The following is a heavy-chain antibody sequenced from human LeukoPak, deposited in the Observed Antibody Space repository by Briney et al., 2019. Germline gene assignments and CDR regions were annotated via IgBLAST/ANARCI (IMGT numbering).Heavy chain of an antibody. V-gene: IGHV1-18*01. CDR1: DYTFVNYG. Sequence: ASVKVSCKASDYTFVNYGICWVRQAPGQGLEWMGWIVPKRGNIEYGKTFQGRVTMTTDTSTTTAYMELRSLSSDDTAVYYCARDGVSGWFEYWGQGTLVTVSS. J-gene: IGHJ4*02. CDR2: IVPKRGNI. D-gene: IGHD6-19*01. CDR3: ARDGVSGWFEY.